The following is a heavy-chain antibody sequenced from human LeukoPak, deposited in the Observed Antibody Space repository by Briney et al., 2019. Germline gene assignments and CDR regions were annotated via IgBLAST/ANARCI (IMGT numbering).Heavy chain of an antibody. CDR2: ISYDGSNK. J-gene: IGHJ1*01. Sequence: PGGSLRLSCAASGFTFSSYGMHWVRQAPGKGLEWVAVISYDGSNKYYADSVKGRFTISRDNSKNTLYLQMNSLRAEDTAVYYCAKHSTYGDSTFQHWGQGTLVTVSS. CDR1: GFTFSSYG. V-gene: IGHV3-30*18. D-gene: IGHD4-17*01. CDR3: AKHSTYGDSTFQH.